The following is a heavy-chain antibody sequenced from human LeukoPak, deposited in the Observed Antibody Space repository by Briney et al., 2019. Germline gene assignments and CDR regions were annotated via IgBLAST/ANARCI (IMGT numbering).Heavy chain of an antibody. J-gene: IGHJ4*02. D-gene: IGHD4-23*01. Sequence: GGSLRLSCAASGYTFGDYGMSWVRQVPGKGLEWVSGTNRRGDITGYADFVKGRFTISRDNAKNSLYLQMNSLRAGDTAVYYCARGNSFDYWGQGTLVTVSS. CDR3: ARGNSFDY. CDR2: TNRRGDIT. V-gene: IGHV3-20*04. CDR1: GYTFGDYG.